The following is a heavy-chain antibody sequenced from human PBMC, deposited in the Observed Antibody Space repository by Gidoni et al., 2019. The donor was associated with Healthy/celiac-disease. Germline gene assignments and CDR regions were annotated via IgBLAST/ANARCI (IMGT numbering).Heavy chain of an antibody. CDR1: GFTFSSDG. Sequence: QVQLVESGGGVVQPGRSLRLSCAASGFTFSSDGIHWVRQAPGKGLEWVAVISYDGSNEYYADSVKGRVTISRDNSKNTLYLQMNSLRAEDTAVYYCARDGYYYDSSGEYFQHWGQGTLVTVSS. J-gene: IGHJ1*01. CDR3: ARDGYYYDSSGEYFQH. CDR2: ISYDGSNE. D-gene: IGHD3-22*01. V-gene: IGHV3-30*03.